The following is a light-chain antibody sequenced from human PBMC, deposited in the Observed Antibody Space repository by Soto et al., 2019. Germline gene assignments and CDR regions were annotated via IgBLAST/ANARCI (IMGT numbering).Light chain of an antibody. J-gene: IGKJ1*01. V-gene: IGKV3-20*01. CDR3: QHHGTSRP. Sequence: IVLTQSPGTLSLSPGERATLSCRASQTISSSSLAWYQQKPGQAPRVLIYGASSRATGIPDRFSGSGSGTDFTLTISRLEPEDFAVYYCQHHGTSRPFGQGTKV. CDR1: QTISSSS. CDR2: GAS.